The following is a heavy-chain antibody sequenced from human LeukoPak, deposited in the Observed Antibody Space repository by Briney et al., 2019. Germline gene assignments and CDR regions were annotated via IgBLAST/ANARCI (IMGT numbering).Heavy chain of an antibody. CDR1: GFTLSDFD. D-gene: IGHD2-2*01. CDR2: IKTKTENYAT. CDR3: ARRDCTSFSCYSFDY. Sequence: PGGSLKLSCAASGFTLSDFDIHWVRQASGQGLEWVARIKTKTENYATSYAASVRGRFTSFRDDSKNTAFLQMNSLGIEDPAVYFCARRDCTSFSCYSFDYWGQGILVTVSS. V-gene: IGHV3-73*01. J-gene: IGHJ4*02.